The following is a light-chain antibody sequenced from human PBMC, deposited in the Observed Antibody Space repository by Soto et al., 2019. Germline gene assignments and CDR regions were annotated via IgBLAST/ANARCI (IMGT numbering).Light chain of an antibody. CDR3: HQYNSY. V-gene: IGKV1-5*01. J-gene: IGKJ2*01. CDR2: DAS. Sequence: DVHMTQSPSTLSASVGDRVTITCRASESIATWLAWYQQKPGKAPKLLIYDASRLESGVPSRSSGGGSGKEFTLTISDLQPDDFATYYCHQYNSYFGQGTKLEI. CDR1: ESIATW.